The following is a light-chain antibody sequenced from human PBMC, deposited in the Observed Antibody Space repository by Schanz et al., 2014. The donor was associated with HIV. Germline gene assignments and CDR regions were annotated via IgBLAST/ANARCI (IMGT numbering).Light chain of an antibody. V-gene: IGLV2-8*01. J-gene: IGLJ2*01. Sequence: QSVLTQPPSASGSPGQSVTISCTGTRSDVGGFNYVPWYQPHPGKAPKLLISEVNKRPSGVPDRFSGSKSGNTASLTVSGLQAEDEADYYCSSYEGIHNWVFGGGTKLTVL. CDR1: RSDVGGFNY. CDR3: SSYEGIHNWV. CDR2: EVN.